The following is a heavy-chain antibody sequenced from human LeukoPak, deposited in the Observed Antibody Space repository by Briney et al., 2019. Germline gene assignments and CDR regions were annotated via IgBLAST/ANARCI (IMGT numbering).Heavy chain of an antibody. Sequence: SETLSLTCTVSGGSISSSSYYWGWIRQPPGKGLEWIGSIYYSGSTYYNPSLKSRVTISVDTSKNQFSLKLSSVTAADTAEYYCARRRYSYGSHYYFDYWGQGTLVTVSS. J-gene: IGHJ4*02. CDR1: GGSISSSSYY. D-gene: IGHD5-18*01. CDR3: ARRRYSYGSHYYFDY. V-gene: IGHV4-39*01. CDR2: IYYSGST.